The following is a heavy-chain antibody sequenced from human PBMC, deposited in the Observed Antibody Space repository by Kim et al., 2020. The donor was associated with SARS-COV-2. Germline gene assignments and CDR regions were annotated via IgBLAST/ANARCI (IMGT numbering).Heavy chain of an antibody. CDR3: ARDSGDIVVVPAAKVAYYYYGMDV. V-gene: IGHV4-59*13. J-gene: IGHJ6*02. CDR1: GGSISSYY. CDR2: IYYSGST. Sequence: SETLSLTCTVSGGSISSYYWSWIRQPPGKGLEWIGYIYYSGSTNYNPYLKSRVTISVDTSKNQFSLKLSSVTAADTAVYYCARDSGDIVVVPAAKVAYYYYGMDVWGQATTVTVSS. D-gene: IGHD2-2*01.